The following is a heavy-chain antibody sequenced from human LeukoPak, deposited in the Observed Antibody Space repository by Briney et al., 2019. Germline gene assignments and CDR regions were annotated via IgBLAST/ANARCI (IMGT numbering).Heavy chain of an antibody. CDR2: IYTSGST. CDR3: ARTGSGSGNNRFWFDP. V-gene: IGHV4-61*02. CDR1: GGSISSGSYY. J-gene: IGHJ5*02. D-gene: IGHD3-10*01. Sequence: SQTQSLTCTVSGGSISSGSYYWSWIRQPAGKGLEWIGRIYTSGSTNYNPSLKSRVTISVDTSKNQFSLKLSSVTAADTAVYYCARTGSGSGNNRFWFDPWGQGTLATVSS.